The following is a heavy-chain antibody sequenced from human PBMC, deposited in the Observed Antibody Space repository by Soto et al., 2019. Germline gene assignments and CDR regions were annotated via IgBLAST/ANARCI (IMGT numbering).Heavy chain of an antibody. J-gene: IGHJ4*02. V-gene: IGHV3-23*01. CDR1: GFTFSNYA. D-gene: IGHD5-18*01. CDR2: ISDSGDRT. CDR3: VKERSGHSYADS. Sequence: GGSLRLSCAASGFTFSNYAMSWLRQPPGRGLEWVSAISDSGDRTYYADSVKGRFTISRDNSKNTLYLQMNSLRAEDSAVYYCVKERSGHSYADSWGQGTLVTVSS.